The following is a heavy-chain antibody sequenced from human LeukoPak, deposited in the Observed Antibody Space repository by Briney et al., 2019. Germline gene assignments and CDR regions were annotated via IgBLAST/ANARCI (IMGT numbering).Heavy chain of an antibody. D-gene: IGHD1-26*01. CDR3: TKRQGPTSGSYDYFDP. V-gene: IGHV4-4*09. CDR2: IHSSGYT. Sequence: SETLSLTCTVSGGSISGNYWSWIRQPPGQGLEWIAYIHSSGYTNYNPSLKSRVTISVDTFNNQFSLKVTSVTAADTAMYYCTKRQGPTSGSYDYFDPWGQGALVTVSS. CDR1: GGSISGNY. J-gene: IGHJ5*02.